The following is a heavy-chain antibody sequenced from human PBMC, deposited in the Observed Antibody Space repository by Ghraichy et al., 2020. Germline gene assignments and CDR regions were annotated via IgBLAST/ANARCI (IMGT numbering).Heavy chain of an antibody. CDR1: GGSISSSNW. J-gene: IGHJ4*02. V-gene: IGHV4-4*02. CDR3: ASIAVAAYYFDY. Sequence: ESLNISCAVSGGSISSSNWWSWVRQPPGKGLEWIGEIYHSGSTNYNPSLKSRVTISVDKSKNQFSLKLSSVTAADTAVYYCASIAVAAYYFDYWGQGTLVTVSS. CDR2: IYHSGST. D-gene: IGHD6-19*01.